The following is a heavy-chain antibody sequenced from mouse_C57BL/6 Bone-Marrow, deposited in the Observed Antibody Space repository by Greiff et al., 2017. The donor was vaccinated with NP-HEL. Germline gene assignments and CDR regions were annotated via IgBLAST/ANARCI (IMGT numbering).Heavy chain of an antibody. D-gene: IGHD1-1*01. CDR1: GYTFTSYW. CDR3: ASPIYYYGSTFAY. J-gene: IGHJ3*01. V-gene: IGHV1-7*01. CDR2: INPSSGYT. Sequence: QVQLQQSGAELAKPGASVKLSCKASGYTFTSYWMHWVNQRPGQGLEWIGYINPSSGYTKYNQKFKDKATLTADKSSSTAYMQLSSLTYEDSAVYYCASPIYYYGSTFAYWGQGTLVTVSA.